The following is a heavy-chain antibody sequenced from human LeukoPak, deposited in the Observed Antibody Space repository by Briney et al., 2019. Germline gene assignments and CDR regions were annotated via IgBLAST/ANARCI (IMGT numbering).Heavy chain of an antibody. J-gene: IGHJ4*02. V-gene: IGHV3-7*01. Sequence: QPGGSLRLSCAASGFTFSSYWMGWVRQAPGKGLEWVANINQGGSEEYYVDSVKGRFTISRDNAKNSLYLQMNSLRAEDTAVYYCARNNWYRFDYWGQGALVTVSS. CDR1: GFTFSSYW. CDR2: INQGGSEE. D-gene: IGHD1-1*01. CDR3: ARNNWYRFDY.